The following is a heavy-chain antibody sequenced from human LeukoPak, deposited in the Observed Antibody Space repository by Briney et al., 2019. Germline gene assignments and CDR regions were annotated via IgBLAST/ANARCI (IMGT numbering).Heavy chain of an antibody. CDR2: ISRNSGST. CDR1: GFTFDVYA. J-gene: IGHJ4*02. V-gene: IGHV3-9*01. Sequence: QPGRSLRLSCAASGFTFDVYAMRCVRHAPGEGLEWVSGISRNSGSTGYADSVRGRFTISRDNAKNSVYLQVDSLRAEETALYYCAKGRNYDILTPSDYWGQGTLVTVSS. CDR3: AKGRNYDILTPSDY. D-gene: IGHD3-9*01.